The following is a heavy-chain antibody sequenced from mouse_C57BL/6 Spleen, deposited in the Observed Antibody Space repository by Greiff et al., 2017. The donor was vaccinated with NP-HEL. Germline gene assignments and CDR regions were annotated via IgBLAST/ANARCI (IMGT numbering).Heavy chain of an antibody. J-gene: IGHJ4*01. Sequence: EVQLQQSVAELVRPGASVKLSCTASGFNIKNTYMHWVKQRPEQGLEWIGRIDPANGNTKYAPKFQGKATITADTSSNTAYLQLSSLTSEDTAIYDGARGYYGSSYSYAMDYWGQGTSVTVSA. CDR3: ARGYYGSSYSYAMDY. D-gene: IGHD1-1*01. CDR2: IDPANGNT. V-gene: IGHV14-3*01. CDR1: GFNIKNTY.